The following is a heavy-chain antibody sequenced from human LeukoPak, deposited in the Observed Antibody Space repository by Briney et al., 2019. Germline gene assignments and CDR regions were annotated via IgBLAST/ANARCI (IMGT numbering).Heavy chain of an antibody. CDR1: GFTFSSYS. D-gene: IGHD3-10*01. CDR2: ISGSGGST. CDR3: AISGSYVAHYYGMDV. Sequence: GGSLRLSCAASGFTFSSYSMSWVRQAPGKGLEWVSAISGSGGSTYYADSVKARLTISRDNSKNTLYLQMNSLRAEDTAVYYCAISGSYVAHYYGMDVWGQGTTVTVSS. J-gene: IGHJ6*02. V-gene: IGHV3-23*01.